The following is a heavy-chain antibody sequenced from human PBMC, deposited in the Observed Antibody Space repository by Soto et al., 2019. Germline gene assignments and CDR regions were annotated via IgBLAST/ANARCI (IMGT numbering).Heavy chain of an antibody. V-gene: IGHV3-33*01. CDR1: GFTFSSYG. CDR3: ARDRTAAAGTLDY. Sequence: GGSLRLSCAASGFTFSSYGMHWVRQAPGKGLEWVAVIWYDGSNKYYADSVKGRFTISRDNSKNTLYLQMNSLRAEDTAVYYCARDRTAAAGTLDYWGQGTLVTVSS. CDR2: IWYDGSNK. J-gene: IGHJ4*02. D-gene: IGHD6-13*01.